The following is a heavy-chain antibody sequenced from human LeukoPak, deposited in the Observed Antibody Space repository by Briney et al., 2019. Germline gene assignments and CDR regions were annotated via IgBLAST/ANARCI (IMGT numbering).Heavy chain of an antibody. CDR2: IYFSGST. V-gene: IGHV4-39*07. D-gene: IGHD2-2*03. CDR3: ARSLRVGYCSTTSCNWFDP. Sequence: SETLSLTCTVSGGSISSSSYYWNWLRQPPGKGLEWIGSIYFSGSTYYNPSLKSRFTILVDTSKNQFSLKLSSVTAADTAVYYCARSLRVGYCSTTSCNWFDPWGQGTLVTVSS. CDR1: GGSISSSSYY. J-gene: IGHJ5*02.